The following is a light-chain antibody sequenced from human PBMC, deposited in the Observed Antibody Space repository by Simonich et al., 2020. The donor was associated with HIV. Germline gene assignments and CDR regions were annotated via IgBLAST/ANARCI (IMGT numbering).Light chain of an antibody. CDR1: QSVTTN. CDR3: QQYYSTPLT. Sequence: EIVMTQSPATLSVSPGDRATLSCRASQSVTTNLAWYQQKPGQAPRRLIYAASTRATGIPARFSGSGSGTEFTLTISSLQAEDVAVYYCQQYYSTPLTFGGGTKVEIK. CDR2: AAS. V-gene: IGKV3-15*01. J-gene: IGKJ4*01.